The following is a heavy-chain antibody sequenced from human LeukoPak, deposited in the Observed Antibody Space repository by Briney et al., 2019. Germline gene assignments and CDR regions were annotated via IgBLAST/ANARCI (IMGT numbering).Heavy chain of an antibody. V-gene: IGHV3-9*01. CDR3: AKDGGSYYDSSGYSDY. CDR2: ISWNSGSI. J-gene: IGHJ4*02. D-gene: IGHD3-22*01. Sequence: PGGSLRLSCAASGFTFDDYAMHWVRQAPGKGLEWVSGISWNSGSIGYADSVKGRFTISRDNAKNSLYLQMNSLRAEDTALYYCAKDGGSYYDSSGYSDYWGQGTLVTVSS. CDR1: GFTFDDYA.